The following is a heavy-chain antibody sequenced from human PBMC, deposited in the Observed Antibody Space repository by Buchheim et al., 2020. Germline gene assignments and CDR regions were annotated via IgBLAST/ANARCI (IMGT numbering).Heavy chain of an antibody. CDR3: AKELNSGRYYLDS. J-gene: IGHJ4*02. V-gene: IGHV3-30*18. D-gene: IGHD6-19*01. CDR2: ISYDGTNK. Sequence: QVQLVESGGGVVQPGRSLRLSCAASGFTFSNFGIHWVRQAPGKGLEWVAVISYDGTNKYYADSVKGRFNISRDNSKNTLYLQMNSLRVEDTAVYYCAKELNSGRYYLDSWGQGTL. CDR1: GFTFSNFG.